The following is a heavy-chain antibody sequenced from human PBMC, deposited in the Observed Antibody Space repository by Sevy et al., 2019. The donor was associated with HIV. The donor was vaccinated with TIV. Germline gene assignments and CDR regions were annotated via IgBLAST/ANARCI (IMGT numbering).Heavy chain of an antibody. CDR3: ARGFYYYDSSGYYWP. CDR2: INPNSGGT. J-gene: IGHJ5*02. CDR1: GYTFTGYY. Sequence: ASVKVSFKASGYTFTGYYMHWVRQAPGQGLEWMGWINPNSGGTNYAQKFQGRVTMTRDTSISTAYMELGRLRSDDTAVYYCARGFYYYDSSGYYWPWGQGTLVTVSS. D-gene: IGHD3-22*01. V-gene: IGHV1-2*02.